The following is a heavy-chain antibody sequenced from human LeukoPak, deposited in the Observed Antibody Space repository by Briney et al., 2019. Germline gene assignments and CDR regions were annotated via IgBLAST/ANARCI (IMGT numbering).Heavy chain of an antibody. CDR3: XXXXXFGVGAPGAFDI. D-gene: IGHD3-3*01. CDR2: ISGSGSIT. Sequence: GGSLRLSCAASGFTFSSYAMSWVRQAPGKGLEWVSAISGSGSITYYADSVKGRFTISRDNSKNTLYLQMNSLRAEDTAVYYCXXXXXFGVGAPGAFDIWGQGTMVTVSS. J-gene: IGHJ3*02. CDR1: GFTFSSYA. V-gene: IGHV3-23*01.